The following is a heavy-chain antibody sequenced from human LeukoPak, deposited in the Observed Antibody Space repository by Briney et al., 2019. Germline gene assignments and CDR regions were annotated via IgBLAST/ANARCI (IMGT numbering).Heavy chain of an antibody. D-gene: IGHD1-26*01. J-gene: IGHJ4*02. Sequence: PGGSLRLSCAASGFTFSSYAMHWVRQAPGKGLEYVSAISSNGGSTYYANSVKGRFTISRDNSKNTLYLQMGSLRAEDMAVYYCARGYNRGSYNLEGDYWGQGTLVTVSS. V-gene: IGHV3-64*01. CDR3: ARGYNRGSYNLEGDY. CDR2: ISSNGGST. CDR1: GFTFSSYA.